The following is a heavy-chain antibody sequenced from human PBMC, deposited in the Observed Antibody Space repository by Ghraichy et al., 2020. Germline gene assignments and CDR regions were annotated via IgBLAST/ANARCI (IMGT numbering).Heavy chain of an antibody. CDR1: GGSISSYY. CDR3: ARQGAWGYCSGGGCPPIYNYYGMDV. CDR2: IYYSGST. Sequence: SETLSLTCTVSGGSISSYYWSWIRQPPGKGLEWIGYIYYSGSTNYNPFLKSRVTISVDTSKNQFSLKLSSVTAADTAVYYCARQGAWGYCSGGGCPPIYNYYGMDVWGQGTTVTVSS. J-gene: IGHJ6*02. V-gene: IGHV4-59*08. D-gene: IGHD2-15*01.